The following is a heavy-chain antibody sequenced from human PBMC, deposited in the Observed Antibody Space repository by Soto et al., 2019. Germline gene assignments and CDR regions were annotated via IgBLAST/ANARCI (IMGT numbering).Heavy chain of an antibody. CDR3: AREGGGGWVDY. D-gene: IGHD3-16*01. J-gene: IGHJ4*02. V-gene: IGHV4-31*03. CDR2: IYYSGST. Sequence: QVQLQESGPGLVKPSQTLSLTCTVSGGSISSGGDYWSWIRQHPGKGLEWIGYIYYSGSTYYNPSLRSRVTRYVATSKHQFYLKLSSVTAADTAVYYCAREGGGGWVDYWGQGTLVTVSS. CDR1: GGSISSGGDY.